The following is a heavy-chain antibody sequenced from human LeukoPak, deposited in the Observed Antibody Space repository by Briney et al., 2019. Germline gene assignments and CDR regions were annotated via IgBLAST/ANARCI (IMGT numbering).Heavy chain of an antibody. J-gene: IGHJ4*02. CDR3: ARSRSGLNTALDY. Sequence: GESLKISCKGSGYSINNYWIGWVRQMPGKGLEWMGIIYPADSDIRYSPSFQGQVSISADKSISSAFLQWNSLKASDTAIYFCARSRSGLNTALDYWGQGTLVTVSS. CDR1: GYSINNYW. V-gene: IGHV5-51*01. D-gene: IGHD4-17*01. CDR2: IYPADSDI.